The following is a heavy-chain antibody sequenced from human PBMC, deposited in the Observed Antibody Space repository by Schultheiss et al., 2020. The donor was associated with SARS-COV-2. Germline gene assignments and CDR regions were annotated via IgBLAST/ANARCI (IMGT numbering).Heavy chain of an antibody. D-gene: IGHD2-2*02. Sequence: GGSLRLSCAASGFTFSSYAMSWVRQAPGKGLEWVSAISGSGGSTYYADSVKGRFTISRDNSKNTLYLQMNSLRAEDTAVYYCARDMDIVVVTAAIEDYWGQGTLVTVSS. J-gene: IGHJ4*02. CDR3: ARDMDIVVVTAAIEDY. CDR1: GFTFSSYA. V-gene: IGHV3-23*01. CDR2: ISGSGGST.